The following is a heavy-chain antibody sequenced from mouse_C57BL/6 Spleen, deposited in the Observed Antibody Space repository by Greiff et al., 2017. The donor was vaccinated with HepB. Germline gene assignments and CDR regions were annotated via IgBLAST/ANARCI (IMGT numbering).Heavy chain of an antibody. CDR1: GYAFSSSW. J-gene: IGHJ2*01. D-gene: IGHD1-1*01. CDR2: IYPGDGDT. Sequence: QVQLQQSGPELVKPGASVKISCKASGYAFSSSWMNWVKQRPGKGLECIGRIYPGDGDTNYNGKFKGKATLTADKSSSTAYMQLSSLPSEDSAVYFCAFITTVVDYWGQGTTLTVSS. V-gene: IGHV1-82*01. CDR3: AFITTVVDY.